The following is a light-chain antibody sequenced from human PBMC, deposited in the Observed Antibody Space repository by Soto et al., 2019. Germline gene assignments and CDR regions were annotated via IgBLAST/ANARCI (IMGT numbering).Light chain of an antibody. CDR3: QQYNNWQTWT. CDR1: QSVSSN. J-gene: IGKJ1*01. CDR2: GAS. Sequence: EIVMTQSPATLSVSPGERATLSCRASQSVSSNLARYQQKPGQAPRLLIYGASTRATGIPARFSGSGSGTEFTLTISSLQSEDFAVYYCQQYNNWQTWTFGQGTKVEIK. V-gene: IGKV3-15*01.